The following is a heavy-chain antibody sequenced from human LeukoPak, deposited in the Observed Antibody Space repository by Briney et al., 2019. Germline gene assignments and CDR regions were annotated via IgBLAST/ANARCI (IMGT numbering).Heavy chain of an antibody. V-gene: IGHV3-30*18. CDR2: ISYDGHNE. Sequence: GGSLRLSCAASGFTFSGYGMHWVRQAPGKGLEWVAVISYDGHNEYYGDSVKGRFTISRDNSKNTVFLQMNSLRAEDTAVYYCAKGVGYGGMDVWGQGPRLPSP. CDR1: GFTFSGYG. J-gene: IGHJ6*02. D-gene: IGHD2-8*01. CDR3: AKGVGYGGMDV.